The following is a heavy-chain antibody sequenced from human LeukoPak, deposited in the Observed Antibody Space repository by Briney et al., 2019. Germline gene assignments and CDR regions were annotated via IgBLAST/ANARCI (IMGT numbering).Heavy chain of an antibody. Sequence: SETLSLTCAVYGGSFSGYYWSWISQPPGKGLEWIGEINHSGSTNYNPSLKSRVTISVDTSKNQFSLKLSSVTAADTAVYYCARGSRRITMVRGVPYGMDVWGQGTTVTVS. CDR3: ARGSRRITMVRGVPYGMDV. CDR2: INHSGST. CDR1: GGSFSGYY. V-gene: IGHV4-34*01. J-gene: IGHJ6*02. D-gene: IGHD3-10*01.